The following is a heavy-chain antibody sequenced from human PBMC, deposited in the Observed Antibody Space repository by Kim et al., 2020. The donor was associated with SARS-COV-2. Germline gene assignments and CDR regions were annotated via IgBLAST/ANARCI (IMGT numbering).Heavy chain of an antibody. CDR2: INSDGSVI. CDR3: ASARASRWGA. D-gene: IGHD6-13*01. V-gene: IGHV3-74*01. CDR1: GFTFSTYW. J-gene: IGHJ5*02. Sequence: GGSLRLSCEASGFTFSTYWMHWVRQAPGKGLVWVSRINSDGSVIDYADSVRGRFTISRDNAKNTLYQQMNSLRADDTATYYCASARASRWGAWGQGNLVTVSS.